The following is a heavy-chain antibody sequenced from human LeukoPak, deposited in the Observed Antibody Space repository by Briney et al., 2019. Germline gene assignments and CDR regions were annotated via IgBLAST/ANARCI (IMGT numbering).Heavy chain of an antibody. J-gene: IGHJ5*02. CDR2: INHSGST. CDR3: ARGLGTGYSSSWYRRDWFDP. CDR1: GGSFSGYY. D-gene: IGHD6-13*01. Sequence: SETLSLTCAVYGGSFSGYYWSWIRQPPGKGLEWIGGINHSGSTNYNPSLKSRVTISVDTSNNQFSLKLSSVTAADTAVYYCARGLGTGYSSSWYRRDWFDPWGQGTLVTVSS. V-gene: IGHV4-34*01.